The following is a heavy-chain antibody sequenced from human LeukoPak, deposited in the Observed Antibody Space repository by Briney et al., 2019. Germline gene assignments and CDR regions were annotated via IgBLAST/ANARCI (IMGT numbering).Heavy chain of an antibody. J-gene: IGHJ4*02. Sequence: PSETLSLTCAVSGGSISSSNWWSWVRQPPGKGLEWIGEISHSGSTNYNPSLKSRVTISVDKSKNQFSLKLSSVTAADTAVYYCARARRYDFWSGYYFSYWGQGTLVTVSS. D-gene: IGHD3-3*01. CDR2: ISHSGST. V-gene: IGHV4-4*02. CDR3: ARARRYDFWSGYYFSY. CDR1: GGSISSSNW.